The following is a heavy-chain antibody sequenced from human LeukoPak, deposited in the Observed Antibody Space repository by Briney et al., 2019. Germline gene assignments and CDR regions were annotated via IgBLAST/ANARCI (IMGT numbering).Heavy chain of an antibody. D-gene: IGHD5-12*01. V-gene: IGHV3-23*01. CDR2: ISGSGGST. Sequence: GGSLRLSCAASGFTFSSYAMSWVRQAPGKGLEWVSGISGSGGSTYYADSVKGRFTISRDNSKNTLYLQMNSLRAEDTAVYYCAKKEDIVATISYFDYWGQGTLVTVSS. J-gene: IGHJ4*02. CDR1: GFTFSSYA. CDR3: AKKEDIVATISYFDY.